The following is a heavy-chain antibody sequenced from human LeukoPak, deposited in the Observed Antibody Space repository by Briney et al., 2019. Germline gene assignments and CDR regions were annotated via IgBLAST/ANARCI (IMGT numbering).Heavy chain of an antibody. D-gene: IGHD3-22*01. CDR3: ARDPSQDYYDSSGYYGPSVTYFDY. CDR1: GYTFTNYY. Sequence: ASVKVSCRASGYTFTNYYMHWVRQAPGQGLGWMGMINPSGGGTSYAPEFQGTVTMIRDTSTSTVYMELSSLRSEDTAVYYCARDPSQDYYDSSGYYGPSVTYFDYWGQGTLVTVSS. V-gene: IGHV1-46*01. J-gene: IGHJ4*02. CDR2: INPSGGGT.